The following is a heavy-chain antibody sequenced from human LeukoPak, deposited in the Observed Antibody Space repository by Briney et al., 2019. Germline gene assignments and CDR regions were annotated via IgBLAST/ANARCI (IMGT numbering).Heavy chain of an antibody. CDR2: INYSGSA. J-gene: IGHJ4*02. D-gene: IGHD3-22*01. Sequence: SETLSLTCAVYDGSFSDYYWSWIRQFPGEGLEWIGEINYSGSATYNPSLKSRVTILVDTSKNQFSLKLSSVTAADTAVYYCASNYYDSSGYYSGYWGQGTLVTVSS. CDR1: DGSFSDYY. V-gene: IGHV4-34*01. CDR3: ASNYYDSSGYYSGY.